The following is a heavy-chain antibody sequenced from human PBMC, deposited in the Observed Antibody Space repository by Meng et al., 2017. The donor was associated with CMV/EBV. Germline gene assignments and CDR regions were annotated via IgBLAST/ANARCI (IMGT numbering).Heavy chain of an antibody. CDR3: AREIVVVPAAIDNWFDP. CDR1: GGSISSYY. D-gene: IGHD2-2*02. Sequence: QLQGSGPGLVKPSETLSLTCTVSGGSISSYYWRWIRQPAGKGLEWIGRIYTSGSTNYNPSLKSRVNMSVDTSKNQFSLKLSSVTAADTAVYYCAREIVVVPAAIDNWFDPWGQGTLVTVFS. J-gene: IGHJ5*02. CDR2: IYTSGST. V-gene: IGHV4-4*07.